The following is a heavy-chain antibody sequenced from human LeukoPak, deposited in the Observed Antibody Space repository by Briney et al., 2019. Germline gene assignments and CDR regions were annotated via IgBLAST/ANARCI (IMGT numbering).Heavy chain of an antibody. J-gene: IGHJ5*02. Sequence: ASVKVSCKASGYTFTSNYIHWVRQAPGQGLEWMGMIYPRDGSTSYAQKFQGRVTVTRDTSTSTVHMELSGLRSEDTAVYYCARGWLGETTVVTPYNSWGQGTLVTVSS. D-gene: IGHD2-21*02. CDR3: ARGWLGETTVVTPYNS. CDR1: GYTFTSNY. CDR2: IYPRDGST. V-gene: IGHV1-46*01.